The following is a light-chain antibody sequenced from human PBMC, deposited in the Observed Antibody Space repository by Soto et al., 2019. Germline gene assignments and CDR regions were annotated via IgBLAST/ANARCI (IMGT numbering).Light chain of an antibody. CDR2: EVI. CDR1: SSAVGSYNL. J-gene: IGLJ1*01. Sequence: SALTQPASVSGSPGQSITISCTGTSSAVGSYNLVSWYQHHPGKVPKLLIYEVIKRPSGVSDRFSGSKSGNTASLTISGLQADDEADYYCYSYAGSSAFYVFATGTKLTVL. CDR3: YSYAGSSAFYV. V-gene: IGLV2-23*02.